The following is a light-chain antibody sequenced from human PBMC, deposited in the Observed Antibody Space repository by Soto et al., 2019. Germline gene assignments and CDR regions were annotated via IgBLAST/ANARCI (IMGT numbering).Light chain of an antibody. CDR2: EGS. Sequence: QSVLTQPASVSGSPGQSITISCTGTSSDVGSYNLVSWYQQHPGKAPKLMIYEGSKRPSGVSNRFSGSKSGNTASLTISGLQAEEEADYYCCSYAGSSTSWVFGGGTKLTVL. J-gene: IGLJ3*02. V-gene: IGLV2-23*01. CDR1: SSDVGSYNL. CDR3: CSYAGSSTSWV.